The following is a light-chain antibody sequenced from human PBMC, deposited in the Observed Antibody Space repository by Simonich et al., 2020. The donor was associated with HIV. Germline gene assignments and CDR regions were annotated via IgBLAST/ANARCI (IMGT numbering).Light chain of an antibody. Sequence: DIQMTQSPSSLSASLGDRVTITCRASQSINTYLNWYQHKPGKAPKLLIYAASSLQGGVPSRFSGSGSGTDFTLTISSLQPEDFATYYCQQLNSYPYTFGQGTKLEIK. V-gene: IGKV1-39*01. CDR1: QSINTY. CDR2: AAS. J-gene: IGKJ2*01. CDR3: QQLNSYPYT.